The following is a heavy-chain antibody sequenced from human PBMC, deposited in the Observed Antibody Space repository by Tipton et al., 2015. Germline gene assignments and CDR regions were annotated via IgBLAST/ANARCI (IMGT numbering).Heavy chain of an antibody. Sequence: TLSLTCTVSGGSITSTGYYWSWIRQHPGKGLEWIGYIFYTGTTYYNPSLKSRVTLSVDTSENQYSLKLSSVTAVDTAVYYCARDAYNSNYFDFWGQGTLVTVSS. V-gene: IGHV4-31*03. CDR3: ARDAYNSNYFDF. CDR2: IFYTGTT. D-gene: IGHD5-24*01. J-gene: IGHJ4*02. CDR1: GGSITSTGYY.